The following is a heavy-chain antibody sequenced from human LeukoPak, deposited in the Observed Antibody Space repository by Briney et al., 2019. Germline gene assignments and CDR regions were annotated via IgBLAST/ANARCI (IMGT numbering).Heavy chain of an antibody. CDR3: ARLRSSSWSYNWFDP. D-gene: IGHD6-13*01. CDR1: GYSFTSYW. J-gene: IGHJ5*02. CDR2: IDPSDSYT. V-gene: IGHV5-10-1*01. Sequence: GESLRISCKGPGYSFTSYWISWVRQMPGKGLEWMGRIDPSDSYTNYSPSFQGHVTISADKSISTAYLQWSSLKASDTAMYYCARLRSSSWSYNWFDPWGQGTLVTVSS.